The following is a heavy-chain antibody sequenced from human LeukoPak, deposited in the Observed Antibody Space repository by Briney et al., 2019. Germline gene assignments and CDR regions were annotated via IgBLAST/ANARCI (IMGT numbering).Heavy chain of an antibody. D-gene: IGHD4-11*01. V-gene: IGHV4-59*12. Sequence: SETLSLTCTVSGGSISSYYWSWIRQPPGKGLEWIGYIYYSGSTNYNPSLKSRVTISVDTSKNQFSLKLSSVTAADTAVYYCARGDHDYSNYNYWFDPWGQGTLVTVSS. J-gene: IGHJ5*02. CDR1: GGSISSYY. CDR2: IYYSGST. CDR3: ARGDHDYSNYNYWFDP.